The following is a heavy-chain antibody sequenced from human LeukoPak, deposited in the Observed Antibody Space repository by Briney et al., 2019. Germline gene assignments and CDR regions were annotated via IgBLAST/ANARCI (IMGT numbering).Heavy chain of an antibody. D-gene: IGHD6-19*01. V-gene: IGHV3-11*04. CDR1: GFTFSDYY. CDR3: ARDRGFSSGWVNYYYMDV. CDR2: ISGSGSTI. Sequence: PGGSLRLSCAASGFTFSDYYLSWIRRAPGKGLEWISYISGSGSTIYYADSVKGRFTISRDNAKNSLYLQMNGLRPEDTAVYYCARDRGFSSGWVNYYYMDVWGKGTTVTVSS. J-gene: IGHJ6*03.